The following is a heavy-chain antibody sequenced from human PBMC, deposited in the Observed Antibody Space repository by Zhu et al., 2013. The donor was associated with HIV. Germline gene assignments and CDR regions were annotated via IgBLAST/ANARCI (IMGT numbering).Heavy chain of an antibody. Sequence: VQLVQSGAEVKKPGASVKVSCKASGYTFNTYGISWVRQAPGQGLEWMGWISAYNGNTKDVQKFQGRVTITADKSTSTAYMELSSLRSEDTAVYYCARGTVGATNYWGQGTLVTVSS. V-gene: IGHV1-18*04. CDR1: GYTFNTYG. CDR3: ARGTVGATNY. CDR2: ISAYNGNT. D-gene: IGHD1-26*01. J-gene: IGHJ4*02.